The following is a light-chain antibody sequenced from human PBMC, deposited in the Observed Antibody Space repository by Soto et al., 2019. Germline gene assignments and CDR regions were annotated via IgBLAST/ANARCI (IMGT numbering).Light chain of an antibody. V-gene: IGKV1D-12*01. CDR2: AAS. J-gene: IGKJ4*01. Sequence: DIQMTQSPSSVYAAVGDRVTITCRASQGISRFLAWYQQKPGKAPNLLIFAASTLQSGVPSRFSGSGSGTDFTLTISNLQPEDFATYYCQQAHSFPRTFGGGTKVDIK. CDR3: QQAHSFPRT. CDR1: QGISRF.